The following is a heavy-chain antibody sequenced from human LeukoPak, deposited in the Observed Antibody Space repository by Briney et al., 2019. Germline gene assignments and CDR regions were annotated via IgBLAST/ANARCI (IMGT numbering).Heavy chain of an antibody. CDR2: IIPIFGTA. D-gene: IGHD6-19*01. CDR1: GGTFSRYV. J-gene: IGHJ6*03. V-gene: IGHV1-69*06. CDR3: ARMGIAVAGRRGYYYYYYMDV. Sequence: APVKVSCKASGGTFSRYVISCVREAPGQRVECMGGIIPIFGTANYAQKFQGRVTITADKSTSTAYMGLSSLRSEDTAVYYCARMGIAVAGRRGYYYYYYMDVWGKGTTVTVSS.